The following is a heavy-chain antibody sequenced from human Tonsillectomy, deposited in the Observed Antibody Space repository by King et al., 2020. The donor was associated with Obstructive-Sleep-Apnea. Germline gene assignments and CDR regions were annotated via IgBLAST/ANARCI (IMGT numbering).Heavy chain of an antibody. CDR3: ASKVAVYADY. V-gene: IGHV3-48*04. D-gene: IGHD3-16*01. J-gene: IGHJ4*02. CDR1: GFTFSSYS. Sequence: VQLVESGGGLVQPGGSLRLSCAASGFTFSSYSMNWCRQAPGKGLEWVSYISSSSSTIYYADSVKGRFTISRDNAKNSLYLQMNSLRAEDTAVYYCASKVAVYADYWGQGTLVTVSS. CDR2: ISSSSSTI.